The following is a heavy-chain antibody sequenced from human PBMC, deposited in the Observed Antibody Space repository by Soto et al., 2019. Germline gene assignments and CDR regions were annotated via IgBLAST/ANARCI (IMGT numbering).Heavy chain of an antibody. D-gene: IGHD3-22*01. J-gene: IGHJ5*01. Sequence: QVQLQESGPGLVKPSETLSLSCFISGGSFSNDYWTWIRQSPGKGLEWIGYIFHTGITDYYPSVKSRVTISIDKSRNLFSLNLTSVTAADTAVYYCARDRYFYDSRGYYRTLDSWGQGTLVTVSS. V-gene: IGHV4-59*01. CDR1: GGSFSNDY. CDR3: ARDRYFYDSRGYYRTLDS. CDR2: IFHTGIT.